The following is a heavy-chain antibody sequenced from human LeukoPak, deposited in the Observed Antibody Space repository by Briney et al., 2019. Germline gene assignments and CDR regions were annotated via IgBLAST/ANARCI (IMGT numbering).Heavy chain of an antibody. D-gene: IGHD7-27*01. CDR2: TYYRSSWYH. CDR1: GHILSSNSVT. CDR3: ARGSNWGNPNFDY. J-gene: IGHJ4*02. Sequence: SQTLSLTCALSGHILSSNSVTWSWIRQSPSRGVEWLGRTYYRSSWYHDYVISVKSRMTINPDTSKNQFSPPLNSVTREDTAVYYCARGSNWGNPNFDYWGEGSLVTVSS. V-gene: IGHV6-1*01.